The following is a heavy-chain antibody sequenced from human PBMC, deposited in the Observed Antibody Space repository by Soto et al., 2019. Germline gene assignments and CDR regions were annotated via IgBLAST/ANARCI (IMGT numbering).Heavy chain of an antibody. D-gene: IGHD3-16*01. Sequence: QAQLVQSGAEAKKPGASVKVSCKASGYTFTDYALHWVRQAPGQGLEWMGWINVGNGNTGYSRKFQGRVTNGRDMAATTADIEVTSLTSEDTAIYYGAREGAHYAPFDLWGQGTLVTVSS. CDR2: INVGNGNT. V-gene: IGHV1-3*01. CDR1: GYTFTDYA. J-gene: IGHJ4*02. CDR3: AREGAHYAPFDL.